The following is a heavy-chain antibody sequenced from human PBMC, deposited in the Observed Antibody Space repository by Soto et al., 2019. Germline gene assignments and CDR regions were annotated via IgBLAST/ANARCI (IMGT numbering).Heavy chain of an antibody. D-gene: IGHD2-15*01. CDR2: ISAYNGNT. Sequence: SGYSLPRKECRWVRSAPGQGLEWMGWISAYNGNTNYAQKLQGRVTTTTDTSTSTAYMELRSLRSDDTAGYYCARIKYIVVVVAADNWFDPWGKGALVTV. V-gene: IGHV1-18*01. J-gene: IGHJ5*02. CDR1: GYSLPRKE. CDR3: ARIKYIVVVVAADNWFDP.